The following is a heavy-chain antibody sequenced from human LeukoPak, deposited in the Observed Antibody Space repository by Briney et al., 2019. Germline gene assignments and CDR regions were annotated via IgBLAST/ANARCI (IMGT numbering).Heavy chain of an antibody. D-gene: IGHD1-7*01. CDR2: MNPNSGNT. Sequence: PMASVKVSCKVSGYTLTELSMHWVRQATGQGLEWMGWMNPNSGNTGYAQKFQGRVTITRNTSISTAYMELSSLRSEDTAVYYCARVYNWNYGAFDIWGQGTMVTVSS. CDR3: ARVYNWNYGAFDI. V-gene: IGHV1-8*03. J-gene: IGHJ3*02. CDR1: GYTLTELS.